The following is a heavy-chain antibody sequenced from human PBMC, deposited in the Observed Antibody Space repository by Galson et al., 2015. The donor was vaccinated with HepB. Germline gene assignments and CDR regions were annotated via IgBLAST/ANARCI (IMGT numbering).Heavy chain of an antibody. Sequence: SLRLSCAASGFTFSSYSMNWVRQAPGKGLEWVSSASSSSSHIYYADSVKGRFTISRDNAKNSLYLQMNSLRAEDTALYYCARGANCGGDCHLPSAWFDPWGQGTLVTVSS. CDR1: GFTFSSYS. CDR2: ASSSSSHI. CDR3: ARGANCGGDCHLPSAWFDP. D-gene: IGHD2-21*02. J-gene: IGHJ5*02. V-gene: IGHV3-21*01.